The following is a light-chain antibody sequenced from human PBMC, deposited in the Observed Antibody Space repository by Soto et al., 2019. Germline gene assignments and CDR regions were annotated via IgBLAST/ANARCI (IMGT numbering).Light chain of an antibody. CDR1: LDISRS. CDR2: WAS. J-gene: IGKJ1*01. CDR3: QCYNTYWGT. Sequence: DIQMTQSPSTLSASVGDRVTITCRARLDISRSLAWYQQKPGKAPKLLIYWASSLESGVPSRFSGSGSGTEFTLTISSLQPDDFATYYCQCYNTYWGTFGQGTKVEIE. V-gene: IGKV1-5*03.